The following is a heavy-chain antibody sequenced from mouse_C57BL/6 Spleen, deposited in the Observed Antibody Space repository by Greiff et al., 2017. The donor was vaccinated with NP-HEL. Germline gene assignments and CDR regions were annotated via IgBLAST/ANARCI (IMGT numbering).Heavy chain of an antibody. Sequence: EVKLMESEGGLVQPGSSMKLSCTASGFTFSDYYMAWVRQVPEKGLEWVANINYDGSSTYYLDSLKSRFIISRDNAKNILYLQMSSLKSEDTATYYCARGYDYDGRGFAYWGQGTLVTVSA. CDR3: ARGYDYDGRGFAY. CDR2: INYDGSST. V-gene: IGHV5-16*01. D-gene: IGHD2-4*01. J-gene: IGHJ3*01. CDR1: GFTFSDYY.